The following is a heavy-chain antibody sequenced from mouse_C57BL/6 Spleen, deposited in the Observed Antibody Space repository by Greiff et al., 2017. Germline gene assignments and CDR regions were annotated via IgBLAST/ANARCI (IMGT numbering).Heavy chain of an antibody. CDR2: IYPGDGDT. J-gene: IGHJ3*01. CDR1: GYSFTDYN. CDR3: ARDYGSSYTAWFAY. Sequence: VQLQQSGPELVKPGASVKISCKASGYSFTDYNMKWVKQSNGKGLEWIGQIYPGDGDTNYNGKFKGKATLTADKSSSTAYMQLSSLTSEDSAVYFCARDYGSSYTAWFAYWGQGTLVTVSA. V-gene: IGHV1-80*01. D-gene: IGHD1-1*01.